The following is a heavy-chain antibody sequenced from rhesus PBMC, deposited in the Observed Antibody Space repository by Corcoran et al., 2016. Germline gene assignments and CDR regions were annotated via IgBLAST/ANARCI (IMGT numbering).Heavy chain of an antibody. D-gene: IGHD6-25*01. V-gene: IGHV3S5*01. CDR2: INSGGGST. CDR3: AKAWYSGSSYYFDY. J-gene: IGHJ4*01. CDR1: GFTFSSYG. Sequence: EVQLVETGGGLVQPGGSLKLSCAASGFTFSSYGMSWVRQAPGKGLEWVSAINSGGGSTYYADSVKGRFTSSRDNSKNTLSLQMNSLRAEDTAVYYWAKAWYSGSSYYFDYWGQGVLVTVSS.